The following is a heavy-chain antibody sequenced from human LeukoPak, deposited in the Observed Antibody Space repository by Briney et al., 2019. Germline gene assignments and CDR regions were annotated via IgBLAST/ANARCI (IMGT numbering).Heavy chain of an antibody. CDR1: GYTFTSYG. CDR2: ISAYNGNT. V-gene: IGHV1-18*01. J-gene: IGHJ6*03. Sequence: ASVKVSCKASGYTFTSYGISWVRQAPGQGLEWMGWISAYNGNTNYAQKLQGRATMTTDTSTSTAYMELRSLRSDDTAVYYCARETYSNYLRGYYYYYMDVWGKGTTVTVSS. D-gene: IGHD4-11*01. CDR3: ARETYSNYLRGYYYYYMDV.